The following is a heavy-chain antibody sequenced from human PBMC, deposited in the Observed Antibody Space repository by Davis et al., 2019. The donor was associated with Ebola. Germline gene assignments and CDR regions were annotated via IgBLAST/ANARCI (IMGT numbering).Heavy chain of an antibody. Sequence: ASVKVSCKASGYTFTGYYMHWVRQAPGQGLEWMGWINPNSGGTNYAQKFQGWVTMTRDTSISTAYMELSSLRSEDTAVYYCASGNDYSTRLDYWGQGTLVTVSS. V-gene: IGHV1-2*04. CDR3: ASGNDYSTRLDY. D-gene: IGHD4-11*01. CDR1: GYTFTGYY. J-gene: IGHJ4*02. CDR2: INPNSGGT.